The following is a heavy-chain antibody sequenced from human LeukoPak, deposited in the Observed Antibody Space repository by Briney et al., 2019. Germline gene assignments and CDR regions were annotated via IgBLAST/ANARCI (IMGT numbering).Heavy chain of an antibody. CDR3: AAGYSSSWYATCSY. J-gene: IGHJ4*02. CDR2: INHSGST. V-gene: IGHV4-34*01. CDR1: GGSFSGYY. Sequence: SETLSLTCAVYGGSFSGYYWSWLRQPPGKGLEWIGEINHSGSTNYNPSLKSRVTISVDTSKNQFSLKLSSVTAADTAVYYCAAGYSSSWYATCSYWGQGTLVTVSS. D-gene: IGHD6-13*01.